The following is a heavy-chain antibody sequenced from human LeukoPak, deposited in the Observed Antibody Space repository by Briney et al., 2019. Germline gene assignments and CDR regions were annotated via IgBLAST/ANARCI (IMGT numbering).Heavy chain of an antibody. V-gene: IGHV3-15*01. CDR3: TGNNFDS. Sequence: GGSLRHFCAASGFIFSHFSMNWVRQAPGKGLEWIGRFTSKSDGGTTDYTAPVKGRFTISSDDSRNTLYLQMNSLKTEDTAVYYCTGNNFDSRGQGTLVTVFS. CDR2: FTSKSDGGTT. D-gene: IGHD4-23*01. CDR1: GFIFSHFS. J-gene: IGHJ4*02.